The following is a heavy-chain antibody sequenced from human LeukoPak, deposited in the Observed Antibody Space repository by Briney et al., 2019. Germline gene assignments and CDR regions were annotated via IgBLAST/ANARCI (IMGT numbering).Heavy chain of an antibody. CDR1: GGTFSSYA. J-gene: IGHJ4*02. V-gene: IGHV1-69*13. Sequence: SVKVSCKASGGTFSSYAISWVRQAPGQGLEWMGGIIPIFGTANYAQKFQGRVTITADESTSTAYMELSSLRSEDTAVYYCASNPEYCTNGVCYNPLDYWGQGTLVTVSS. D-gene: IGHD2-8*01. CDR2: IIPIFGTA. CDR3: ASNPEYCTNGVCYNPLDY.